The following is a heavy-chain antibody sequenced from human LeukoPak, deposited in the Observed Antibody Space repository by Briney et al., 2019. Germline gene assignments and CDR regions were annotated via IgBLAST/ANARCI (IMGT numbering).Heavy chain of an antibody. CDR2: IYSSGST. J-gene: IGHJ4*02. CDR3: ARDRLRYSNCYFDY. V-gene: IGHV4-30-4*08. D-gene: IGHD4-11*01. CDR1: GGSISSGDYY. Sequence: PSQTLSLTCTVSGGSISSGDYYWSWIRQPPGKGLEWIGYIYSSGSTYYNPSLKSRVTMSIDTSNNQFSLKLSSVTAADTAVYYCARDRLRYSNCYFDYWGQGTLVTVSS.